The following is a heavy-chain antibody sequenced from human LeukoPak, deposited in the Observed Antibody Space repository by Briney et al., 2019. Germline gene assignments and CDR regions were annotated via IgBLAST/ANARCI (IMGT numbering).Heavy chain of an antibody. CDR2: IYYSGST. Sequence: SETLSLTCTVSGGSISSSSYYWGWIRQPPGKGLEWIGSIYYSGSTNYNPSLKSRVTISVDTSKNQFSLKLSSVTAADTAVYYCARGGTYYDFWSGYYTFNWFDPWGQGTLVTVSS. V-gene: IGHV4-39*07. CDR1: GGSISSSSYY. CDR3: ARGGTYYDFWSGYYTFNWFDP. J-gene: IGHJ5*02. D-gene: IGHD3-3*01.